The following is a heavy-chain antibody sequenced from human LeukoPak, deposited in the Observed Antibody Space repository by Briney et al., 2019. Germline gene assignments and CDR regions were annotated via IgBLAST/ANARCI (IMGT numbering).Heavy chain of an antibody. Sequence: PGGSLRLSCAASGFTFSSYAMHWVRQAPGKGLEWVAVISYDGSNKYYADSVKGRFTISRDNSKNTLYLQMNSLRAEDTAVYYCARGQGWLLFDYFDYWGQGTLVTVSS. CDR2: ISYDGSNK. CDR3: ARGQGWLLFDYFDY. V-gene: IGHV3-30-3*01. J-gene: IGHJ4*02. D-gene: IGHD3-3*01. CDR1: GFTFSSYA.